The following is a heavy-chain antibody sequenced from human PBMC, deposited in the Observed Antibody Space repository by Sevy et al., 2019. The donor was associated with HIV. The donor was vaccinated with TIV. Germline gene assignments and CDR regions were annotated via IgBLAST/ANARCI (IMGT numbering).Heavy chain of an antibody. J-gene: IGHJ6*03. CDR2: ISDDGSNK. CDR1: GFTFSSYG. D-gene: IGHD3-10*01. CDR3: AKDVISGPISDYYMDV. V-gene: IGHV3-30*18. Sequence: GGSLRLSCAASGFTFSSYGMHWVRQAPGKGLEWVAVISDDGSNKDYADSVKGRFTISRDNSNNMLYLQMNSLRAEDTAVYYCAKDVISGPISDYYMDVWGKGTTVTVSS.